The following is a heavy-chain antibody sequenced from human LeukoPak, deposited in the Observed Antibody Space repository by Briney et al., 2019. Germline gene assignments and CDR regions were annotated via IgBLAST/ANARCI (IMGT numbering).Heavy chain of an antibody. J-gene: IGHJ5*02. Sequence: SVKVSCKASGYTFTSYAISWVRQAPGQGLEWMGGIIPIFGTANYAQKFQGRVTITADESTSTAYMELSSLRSEDTAVYYCARETHCSSTSCYSLYWFDPWGQGTLVTVSS. CDR2: IIPIFGTA. CDR3: ARETHCSSTSCYSLYWFDP. CDR1: GYTFTSYA. D-gene: IGHD2-2*02. V-gene: IGHV1-69*13.